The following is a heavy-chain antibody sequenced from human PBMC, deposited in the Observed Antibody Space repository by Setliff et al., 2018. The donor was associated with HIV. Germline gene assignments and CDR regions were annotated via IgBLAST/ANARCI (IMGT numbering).Heavy chain of an antibody. D-gene: IGHD2-15*01. CDR3: VSSPAWRSDSGLHTFYY. J-gene: IGHJ4*02. Sequence: SETLSLTCTVSGYSISSRYYWGWIRQSPGKGLEWIGSIYHSGSTQYNPSLKSRVTISVDTPKNQFSLKLHSVTAADTAVYYCVSSPAWRSDSGLHTFYYWVQGTLVTVSS. CDR2: IYHSGST. CDR1: GYSISSRYY. V-gene: IGHV4-38-2*02.